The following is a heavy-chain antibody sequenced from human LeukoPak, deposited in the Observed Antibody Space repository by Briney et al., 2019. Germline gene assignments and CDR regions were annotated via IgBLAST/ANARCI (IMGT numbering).Heavy chain of an antibody. J-gene: IGHJ3*02. CDR1: GFTFSSYW. Sequence: PGGSLRLSCAASGFTFSSYWMSWVRQAPGKGLEWVANMKQDGSEKYYVDSVKGRFTISRDNAENSLYLQMNSLRAEDTAVYYCARDLGFRSSPRDAFDIWGQGTMVTVSS. CDR3: ARDLGFRSSPRDAFDI. CDR2: MKQDGSEK. V-gene: IGHV3-7*01. D-gene: IGHD6-13*01.